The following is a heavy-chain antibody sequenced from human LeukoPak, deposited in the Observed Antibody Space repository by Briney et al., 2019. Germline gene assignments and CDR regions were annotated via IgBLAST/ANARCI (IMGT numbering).Heavy chain of an antibody. CDR1: GGSFSGYY. J-gene: IGHJ3*02. CDR2: INHSGST. D-gene: IGHD1-26*01. Sequence: SETLSLTCAVYGGSFSGYYWSWIRQPPGKGLEWIGEINHSGSTNYSPSLKSRVTISVDTSKNQFSLKLSSVTAADTAVYYCARGPVGGATYYDGDAFDIWGQGTMVTVSS. CDR3: ARGPVGGATYYDGDAFDI. V-gene: IGHV4-34*01.